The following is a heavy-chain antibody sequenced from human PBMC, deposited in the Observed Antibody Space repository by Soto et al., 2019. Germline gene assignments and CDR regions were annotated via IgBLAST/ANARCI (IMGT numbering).Heavy chain of an antibody. Sequence: GGSLRLSCAASGFTFSSYSMHWVRQAPGKGLVWVSRINSDGSSTSYADSVKDRFTISRDNAKNTLYLQMNSLRAEDTAVYYCARVGWLQAFDYWGQGTLVTVSS. CDR3: ARVGWLQAFDY. CDR1: GFTFSSYS. V-gene: IGHV3-74*01. J-gene: IGHJ4*02. CDR2: INSDGSST. D-gene: IGHD5-12*01.